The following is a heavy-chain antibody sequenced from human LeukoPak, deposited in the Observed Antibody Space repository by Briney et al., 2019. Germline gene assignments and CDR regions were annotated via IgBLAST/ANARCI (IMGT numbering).Heavy chain of an antibody. D-gene: IGHD2-15*01. J-gene: IGHJ6*02. CDR3: AKDMGYCSGGSCYSGGYYYYGMDV. V-gene: IGHV3-9*01. Sequence: GGSLRLSCAASGFTFDDYAMHWVRQAPGKGLEWVSGISWNSGSIDYADSVKGRFTISRDNAKNSLYLQMNSLRAEDTALYYCAKDMGYCSGGSCYSGGYYYYGMDVWGQGTTVTVSS. CDR1: GFTFDDYA. CDR2: ISWNSGSI.